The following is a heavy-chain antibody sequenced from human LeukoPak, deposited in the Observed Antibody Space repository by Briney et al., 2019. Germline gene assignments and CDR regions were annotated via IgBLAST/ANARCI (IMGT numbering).Heavy chain of an antibody. CDR2: INAGNGNT. J-gene: IGHJ6*02. Sequence: GASVKVSCKASGYTFTSYAMHWVRQAPGQRLEWMGWINAGNGNTRYSQKLQGRVTITRDTSANTVYMELSSLRSGDTAVYCCARDDWNYKFTIHSYYYGMDVWGQGTTVTVSS. D-gene: IGHD1-7*01. CDR3: ARDDWNYKFTIHSYYYGMDV. V-gene: IGHV1-3*01. CDR1: GYTFTSYA.